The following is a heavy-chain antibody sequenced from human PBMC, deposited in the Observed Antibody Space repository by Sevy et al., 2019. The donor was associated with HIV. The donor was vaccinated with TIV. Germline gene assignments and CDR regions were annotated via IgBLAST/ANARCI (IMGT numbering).Heavy chain of an antibody. D-gene: IGHD1-7*01. CDR1: GYTFTGDY. CDR3: ARDGGGGTTISGMDI. CDR2: VFPNSGGT. J-gene: IGHJ6*02. V-gene: IGHV1-2*06. Sequence: ASVKVSCKASGYTFTGDYLHWVRQAPGHGLEWMGRVFPNSGGTNYAQKFQGRVTMTRDTSISTAYMELSRLRSDDTAVYYCARDGGGGTTISGMDIWGQGTTVTVSS.